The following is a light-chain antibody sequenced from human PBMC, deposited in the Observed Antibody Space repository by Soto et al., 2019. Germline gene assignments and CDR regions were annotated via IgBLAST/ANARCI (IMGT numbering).Light chain of an antibody. CDR3: QQSYSNPRT. Sequence: DIQMTQSPSSLSASVGDRVTITCRAIENMARYLNWYQQRPGKAPELLISAASSLQSGVPSRFSGGGSGTDFTLTISSLQPEDFATYYCQQSYSNPRTFGQGTKVEIK. CDR1: ENMARY. V-gene: IGKV1-39*01. J-gene: IGKJ1*01. CDR2: AAS.